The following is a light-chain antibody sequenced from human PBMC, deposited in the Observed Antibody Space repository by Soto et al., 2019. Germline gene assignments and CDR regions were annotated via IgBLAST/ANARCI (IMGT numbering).Light chain of an antibody. V-gene: IGKV4-1*01. J-gene: IGKJ2*01. Sequence: DTVMTQSPDSLAVSLGKRATINCKSSQSVLYSPNNKDYLAWYQQRPGQPPKLLISWASTRESGVPDRFSGSGSGTDFTLTISSLQAEDVAVYYCQQFLTTPYAFGQGTKLEIK. CDR3: QQFLTTPYA. CDR2: WAS. CDR1: QSVLYSPNNKDY.